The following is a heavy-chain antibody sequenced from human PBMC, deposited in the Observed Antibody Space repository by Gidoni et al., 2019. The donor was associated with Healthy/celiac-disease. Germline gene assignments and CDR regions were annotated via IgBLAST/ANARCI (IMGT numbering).Heavy chain of an antibody. CDR3: AHKVEEWELSQYWFDP. V-gene: IGHV2-5*01. CDR2: IYWNDDK. J-gene: IGHJ5*02. CDR1: GFSLSPRGVG. Sequence: QITLKESGPTLVKPTQTLTLTCTFSGFSLSPRGVGVGGIRQPPGKALEWLALIYWNDDKRYSPSLKSRLTITKDTSKNQVVLTMTNMDPVDTATYYCAHKVEEWELSQYWFDPWGQGTLVTVSS. D-gene: IGHD1-26*01.